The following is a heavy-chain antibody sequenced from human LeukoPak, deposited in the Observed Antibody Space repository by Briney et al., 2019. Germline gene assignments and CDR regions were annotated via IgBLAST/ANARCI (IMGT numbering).Heavy chain of an antibody. CDR1: GFTFNTYA. D-gene: IGHD6-19*01. V-gene: IGHV3-23*01. Sequence: GGSLSLSCAASGFTFNTYAMSWVRQAPRKGLEWVSGIRGSGGGTHYADSVKGRFTVSRDNSKSTMYLQMNSLRVEDTAVYYCAKAGSGWYSFYFDFWGQGTLVTVSS. CDR2: IRGSGGGT. CDR3: AKAGSGWYSFYFDF. J-gene: IGHJ4*02.